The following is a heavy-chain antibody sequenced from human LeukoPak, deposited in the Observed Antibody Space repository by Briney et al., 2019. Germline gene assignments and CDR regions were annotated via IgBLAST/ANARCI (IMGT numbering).Heavy chain of an antibody. J-gene: IGHJ6*02. CDR3: AKSYSSSWQDYYYYGMDV. CDR1: GFTFSSYG. V-gene: IGHV3-30*02. Sequence: PGGSLRLSCAASGFTFSSYGMHWVRQAPGKGLEWVAFIRYDGSNKYYADSVKGRFTISRDNSKNTLYLQMNSLRAEDTAVYYCAKSYSSSWQDYYYYGMDVWGQGTTVTVSS. CDR2: IRYDGSNK. D-gene: IGHD6-13*01.